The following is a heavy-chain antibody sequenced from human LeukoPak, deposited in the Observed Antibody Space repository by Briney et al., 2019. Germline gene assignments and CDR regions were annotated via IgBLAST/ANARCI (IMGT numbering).Heavy chain of an antibody. CDR2: IRYDGRNK. Sequence: GGSLRLSCAASGFTFSTYGMHWVRQAPGKGLEWVAFIRYDGRNKYYADSVKGRFTISRDNSKNTLYLQMNSLRPEDTTVYYCAKDSGGGLCYFDYWGQGTLVTVSS. CDR3: AKDSGGGLCYFDY. CDR1: GFTFSTYG. J-gene: IGHJ4*02. V-gene: IGHV3-30*02. D-gene: IGHD2-2*01.